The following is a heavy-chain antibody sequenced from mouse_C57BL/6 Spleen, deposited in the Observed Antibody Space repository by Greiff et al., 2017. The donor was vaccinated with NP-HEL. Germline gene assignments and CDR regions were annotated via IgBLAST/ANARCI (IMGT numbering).Heavy chain of an antibody. Sequence: QVQLKQSGAELVRPGTSVKVSCKASGYAFTNYLIEWVKQRPGQGLEWIGVINPGSGGTNYNEKFKGKATLTADKSSSTAYMQLSSLTSEDSAVYFCARFGNLSFDYWGQGTTLTVSS. J-gene: IGHJ2*01. D-gene: IGHD2-1*01. CDR3: ARFGNLSFDY. V-gene: IGHV1-54*01. CDR1: GYAFTNYL. CDR2: INPGSGGT.